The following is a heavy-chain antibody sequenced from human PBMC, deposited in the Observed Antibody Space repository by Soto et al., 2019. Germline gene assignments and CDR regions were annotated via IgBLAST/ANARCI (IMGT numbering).Heavy chain of an antibody. J-gene: IGHJ4*02. CDR2: MSYDGSNK. CDR1: GFTFSTYG. V-gene: IGHV3-30*18. Sequence: QVQLVESGGGVVQPGRSLRLSCAASGFTFSTYGMHWVRQAPGKGLEWVAVMSYDGSNKYYADSVRGRFTISRDNSKNTLYLKMNSLRVEDTAVYYCAKARGSYYRHPRIDHWGQGTLLTVSS. D-gene: IGHD1-26*01. CDR3: AKARGSYYRHPRIDH.